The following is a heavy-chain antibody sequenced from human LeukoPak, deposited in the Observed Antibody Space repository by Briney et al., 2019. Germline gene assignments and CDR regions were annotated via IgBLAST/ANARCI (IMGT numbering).Heavy chain of an antibody. CDR3: ASNSPDVDIVATDAFDI. Sequence: KPSETLSLTCAVYGGSFSGYYWSWIRQPLGKGLEWIGEINHSGSTNYNPSLKSRVTISVDTSKNQFSLKLSSVTAADTAVYYCASNSPDVDIVATDAFDIWGQGTMVTVSS. CDR2: INHSGST. CDR1: GGSFSGYY. D-gene: IGHD5-12*01. V-gene: IGHV4-34*01. J-gene: IGHJ3*02.